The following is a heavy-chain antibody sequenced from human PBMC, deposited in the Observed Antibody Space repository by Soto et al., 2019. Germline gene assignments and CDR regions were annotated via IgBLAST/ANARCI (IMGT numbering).Heavy chain of an antibody. V-gene: IGHV1-18*04. CDR1: GYTFTSYG. D-gene: IGHD3-22*01. CDR2: ISAYNGNT. CDR3: ARGMDYYDSSGYYYGY. J-gene: IGHJ4*02. Sequence: ASVKVSCKASGYTFTSYGISWVRQAPGQGLEWMGWISAYNGNTNYAQKLQGRVTMTTDTSTSTSYMELRSLRSDDTAVYYCARGMDYYDSSGYYYGYWGQGTLVTVSS.